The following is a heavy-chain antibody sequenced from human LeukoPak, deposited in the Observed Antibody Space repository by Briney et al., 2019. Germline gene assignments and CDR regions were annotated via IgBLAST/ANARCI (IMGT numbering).Heavy chain of an antibody. V-gene: IGHV1-2*02. CDR3: ARVLGYSNYVGY. Sequence: GASVKVSCKASGYTFTGYYMHWVRQAPGQGLEWMGWINPNSGGTNYAQKFQGRVTMTRATSISTTYMELSRLRSDDTAVYYCARVLGYSNYVGYWGQGTLVTVSS. CDR2: INPNSGGT. D-gene: IGHD4-11*01. J-gene: IGHJ4*02. CDR1: GYTFTGYY.